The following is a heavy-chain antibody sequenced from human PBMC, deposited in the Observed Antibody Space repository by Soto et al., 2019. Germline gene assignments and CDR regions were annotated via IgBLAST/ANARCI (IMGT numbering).Heavy chain of an antibody. CDR1: GFTFSSYA. CDR3: AKGTPYCTNGVCYDHSDYYYYGMDV. J-gene: IGHJ6*02. D-gene: IGHD2-8*01. CDR2: ISGSGGST. Sequence: GGSLRLSCAASGFTFSSYAMSWVRQAPGKGLEWVSAISGSGGSTYYADSVKGRFTISRDNSKNTLYLQMNSLRAEDTAVYYCAKGTPYCTNGVCYDHSDYYYYGMDVWGQGTTVIVSS. V-gene: IGHV3-23*01.